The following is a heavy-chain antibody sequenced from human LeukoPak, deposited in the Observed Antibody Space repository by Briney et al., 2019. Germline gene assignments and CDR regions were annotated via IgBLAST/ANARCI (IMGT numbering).Heavy chain of an antibody. CDR2: IIPIFDTA. J-gene: IGHJ4*02. D-gene: IGHD6-19*01. CDR1: GGTFSSYA. CDR3: AREGYSSGWYNYFDY. V-gene: IGHV1-69*06. Sequence: ASVKVSCKASGGTFSSYAISWVRQAPGQGLEWMGGIIPIFDTANYAQKFQGRVTITADKSTSTAYMELSSLRSEDTAVYYCAREGYSSGWYNYFDYWGQGTLVTVSS.